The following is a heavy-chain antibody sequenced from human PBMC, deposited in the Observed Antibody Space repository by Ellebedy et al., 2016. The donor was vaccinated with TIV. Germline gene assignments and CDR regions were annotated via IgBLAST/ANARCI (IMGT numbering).Heavy chain of an antibody. D-gene: IGHD3-10*01. CDR1: GFTFEDYA. CDR3: ARDFTTIRGVMNPFDY. Sequence: GGSLRLXCVGSGFTFEDYAMHWVRQVPGKGLEWVSGISWNSASSGYADSVKGRFTISRDNAKNSLFLQMKSLRDEDTAVYYCARDFTTIRGVMNPFDYWGQGTLVTVSS. J-gene: IGHJ4*02. V-gene: IGHV3-9*01. CDR2: ISWNSASS.